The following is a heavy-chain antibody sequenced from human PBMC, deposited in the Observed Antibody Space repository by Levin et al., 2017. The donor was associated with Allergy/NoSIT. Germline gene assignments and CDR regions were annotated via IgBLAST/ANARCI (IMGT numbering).Heavy chain of an antibody. CDR2: ITGSGGST. J-gene: IGHJ6*03. Sequence: GGSLRLSCAASGFIFRSFAMNWVRQAPGKGLEWVSTITGSGGSTYYADSVKGRFTISRDNSKNTLFLQMNSLRAEDTTIYYCAKPNCGGDCYTDSYYYYMDVWGKGTAVTVSS. CDR3: AKPNCGGDCYTDSYYYYMDV. CDR1: GFIFRSFA. V-gene: IGHV3-23*01. D-gene: IGHD2-21*01.